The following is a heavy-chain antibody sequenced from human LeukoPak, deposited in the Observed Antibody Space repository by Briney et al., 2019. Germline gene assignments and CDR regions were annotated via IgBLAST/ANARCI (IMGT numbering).Heavy chain of an antibody. D-gene: IGHD4-17*01. CDR3: AVGDYEDSDGFDI. CDR1: GYSFTSYW. J-gene: IGHJ3*02. V-gene: IGHV5-51*01. Sequence: GESLKISCKGSGYSFTSYWIGWVRQMPGKGLEWMGVIYPDDSDTRYSPSFQGQVTISADKSISTAYLQWSSLKASDTAMYYCAVGDYEDSDGFDIWGQGTMVTVSS. CDR2: IYPDDSDT.